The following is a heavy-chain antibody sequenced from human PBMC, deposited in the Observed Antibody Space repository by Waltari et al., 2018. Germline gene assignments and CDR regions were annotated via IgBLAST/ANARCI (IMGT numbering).Heavy chain of an antibody. J-gene: IGHJ4*02. CDR1: GYSISSGYY. CDR3: ARQWEVVIAVRFDY. V-gene: IGHV4-38-2*01. D-gene: IGHD2-21*01. CDR2: IYHSGST. Sequence: QVQLQESGPGLVKPSETLSLTCAVSGYSISSGYYWGWIRQPPGKGLEWIGSIYHSGSTYYNPSLKSRVTISVDTSKNQFSLKLSSVTAADTAVYYCARQWEVVIAVRFDYWGQGTLVTVSS.